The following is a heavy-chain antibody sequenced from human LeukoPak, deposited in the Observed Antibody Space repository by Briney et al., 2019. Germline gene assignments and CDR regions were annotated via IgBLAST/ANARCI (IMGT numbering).Heavy chain of an antibody. CDR2: IYYSGST. Sequence: SETLSLTCTVSGYSISSGYYWGWIRQPPGKGLEWIGSIYYSGSTYYNPSLKSRVTISVDTSKNQFSLKLSSVTAADTAVYYCARRSISSSWPNYFDYWGQGTLVTVSS. CDR3: ARRSISSSWPNYFDY. D-gene: IGHD6-13*01. V-gene: IGHV4-38-2*02. CDR1: GYSISSGYY. J-gene: IGHJ4*02.